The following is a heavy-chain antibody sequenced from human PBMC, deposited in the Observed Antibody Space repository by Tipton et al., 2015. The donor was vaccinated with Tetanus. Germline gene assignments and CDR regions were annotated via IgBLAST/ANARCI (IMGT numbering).Heavy chain of an antibody. D-gene: IGHD6-13*01. CDR1: GGSVSSGSYY. J-gene: IGHJ6*02. Sequence: TLSLTCTVSGGSVSSGSYYWSWIRQPPGEGLEWVGSISYSGTTDYNPSLKSRVTISVDTSKNQFSLKLSSVTAADTAVYYCARHSSSWDYFYYYGMDVWGQGTTVTVSS. V-gene: IGHV4-39*01. CDR2: ISYSGTT. CDR3: ARHSSSWDYFYYYGMDV.